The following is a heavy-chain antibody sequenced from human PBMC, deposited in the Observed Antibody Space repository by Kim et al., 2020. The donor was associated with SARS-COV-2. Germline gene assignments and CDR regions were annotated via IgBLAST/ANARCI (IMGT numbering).Heavy chain of an antibody. V-gene: IGHV3-21*01. Sequence: GGSLRLSCAASGFTFSTYTMNWVRQAPGKGLEWVSSIGSESSDIFFADSVKGRFSVSRDNALNSLYLQMNRLRAEDTAVYYCARAWGTPSAGTKGFDFWGQGTLVTVSS. CDR1: GFTFSTYT. CDR3: ARAWGTPSAGTKGFDF. J-gene: IGHJ4*02. CDR2: IGSESSDI. D-gene: IGHD6-13*01.